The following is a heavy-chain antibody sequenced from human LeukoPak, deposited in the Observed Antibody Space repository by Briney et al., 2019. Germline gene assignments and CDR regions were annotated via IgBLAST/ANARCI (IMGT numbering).Heavy chain of an antibody. CDR2: ISGSGGST. CDR1: GFTFSRYA. Sequence: PGGSLRLSCAASGFTFSRYAMSWVRQAPGKGLEWVSAISGSGGSTYYADSVKGRFTISRDNSKNTLYLQMNSLRAEDTAVYYCAKDYYGSGNYYPIYFDYWGQGTLVTVPS. J-gene: IGHJ4*02. D-gene: IGHD3-10*01. V-gene: IGHV3-23*01. CDR3: AKDYYGSGNYYPIYFDY.